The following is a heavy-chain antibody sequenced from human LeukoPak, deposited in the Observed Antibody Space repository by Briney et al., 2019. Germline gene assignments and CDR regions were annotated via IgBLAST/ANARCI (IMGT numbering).Heavy chain of an antibody. Sequence: ASVKVSCKVSGYTLTELSMHWVRQAPGKGLEWMGGFDPEDGETIYAQKFQGRVTMTEDTSTDTAYMELSSLRSEDTAVYYCARRGESASYGDYRFDDWGQGTLVTVSS. V-gene: IGHV1-24*01. CDR1: GYTLTELS. J-gene: IGHJ4*02. CDR3: ARRGESASYGDYRFDD. D-gene: IGHD4-17*01. CDR2: FDPEDGET.